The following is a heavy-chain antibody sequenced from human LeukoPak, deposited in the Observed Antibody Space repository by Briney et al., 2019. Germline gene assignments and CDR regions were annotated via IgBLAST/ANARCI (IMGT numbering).Heavy chain of an antibody. V-gene: IGHV4-61*02. J-gene: IGHJ4*02. D-gene: IGHD6-6*01. Sequence: KASETLSLTCTVSGGSISSGSYYWSWIRQPAGKGLEWIGRIYTSGSTNYNPSLKSRVTISVDTSKNQFSLQLNSVTPEDTAVYYCARTASGIAARDWGQGTLVTVSS. CDR3: ARTASGIAARD. CDR1: GGSISSGSYY. CDR2: IYTSGST.